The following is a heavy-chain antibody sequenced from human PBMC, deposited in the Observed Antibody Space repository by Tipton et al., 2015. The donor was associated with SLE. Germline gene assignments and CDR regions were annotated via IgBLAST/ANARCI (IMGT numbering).Heavy chain of an antibody. J-gene: IGHJ3*01. V-gene: IGHV4-34*01. Sequence: GLVKPSETLSLTCAVYGGSFSGYYWSWIRQSPGKGLEWIGEINYSGSTKYNPSLKSRVTISVDASKSQFSLKVNFMTAADTAVYYCAASLNYYDSSGPVAWGQGTMVTVSS. CDR2: INYSGST. CDR3: AASLNYYDSSGPVA. D-gene: IGHD3-22*01. CDR1: GGSFSGYY.